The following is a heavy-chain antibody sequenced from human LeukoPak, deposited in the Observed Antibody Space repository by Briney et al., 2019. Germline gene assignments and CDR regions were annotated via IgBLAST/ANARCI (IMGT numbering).Heavy chain of an antibody. V-gene: IGHV3-21*01. CDR1: GFTFSSYS. J-gene: IGHJ4*02. D-gene: IGHD6-6*01. CDR2: IGSSSSYI. CDR3: ARAGSSNFDY. Sequence: GGSLRLSCAASGFTFSSYSMNWVRQAPGKGLEWVSSIGSSSSYIYYADSVKGRFTISRDNAKNSLYLQMNSLRAEDTAVYYCARAGSSNFDYWGQGTLVTVSS.